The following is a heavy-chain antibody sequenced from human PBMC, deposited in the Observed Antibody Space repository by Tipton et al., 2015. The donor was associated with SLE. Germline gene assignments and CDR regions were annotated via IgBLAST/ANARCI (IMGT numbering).Heavy chain of an antibody. Sequence: TLSLTCTVSGGSISSYYWSWIRQPPGKGLEWIGYIYYSGSTNYSPSLKSRVTISVDTSKNQFSLKLSSVTAADTAMYYCAREYSSSWYFDYWGQGTLVTVSS. CDR1: GGSISSYY. J-gene: IGHJ4*02. CDR3: AREYSSSWYFDY. CDR2: IYYSGST. D-gene: IGHD6-13*01. V-gene: IGHV4-59*01.